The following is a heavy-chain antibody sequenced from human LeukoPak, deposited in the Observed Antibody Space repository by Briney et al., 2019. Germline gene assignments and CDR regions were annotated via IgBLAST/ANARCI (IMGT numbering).Heavy chain of an antibody. V-gene: IGHV1-18*01. CDR1: GYTFTSYG. D-gene: IGHD3-10*01. J-gene: IGHJ4*02. Sequence: ASVKVSCKASGYTFTSYGISWVRQAPGQGLEWMGWISAYNGNTNYAQKFQERVTITRDMSTSTAYMELSSLRSEDTAVYYCAADLFSITMVRGVLDYWGQGTLVTVSS. CDR3: AADLFSITMVRGVLDY. CDR2: ISAYNGNT.